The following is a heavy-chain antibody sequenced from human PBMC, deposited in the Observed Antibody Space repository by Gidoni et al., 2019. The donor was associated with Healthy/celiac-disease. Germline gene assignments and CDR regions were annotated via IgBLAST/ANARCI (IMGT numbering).Heavy chain of an antibody. V-gene: IGHV1-3*01. CDR2: INAGNGNT. Sequence: QVQLVQSGAEVKKPGASVKVSCKASGYTFTSYAMHWVRQAPGQRLEWMGWINAGNGNTKYSQKFQGRVTITRDTSASTAYMELSSLRSEDTAVYYCARGPLRFLEWLLHQTWGQGTLVTVSS. CDR1: GYTFTSYA. CDR3: ARGPLRFLEWLLHQT. J-gene: IGHJ5*02. D-gene: IGHD3-3*01.